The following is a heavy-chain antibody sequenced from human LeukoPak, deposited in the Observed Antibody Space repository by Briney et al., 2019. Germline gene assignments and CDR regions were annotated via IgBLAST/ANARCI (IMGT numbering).Heavy chain of an antibody. Sequence: GGSLRLSCAGSGFTFSSYAMSWVRQAPGKGLEWVSGISGSGDNTYYADSVKGRFTISRDNSKNTLYVQVNSLGTEDTATYYCAKGSYYDSSVSFYFDYWGQGTLVTVSS. V-gene: IGHV3-23*01. D-gene: IGHD3-22*01. CDR2: ISGSGDNT. J-gene: IGHJ4*02. CDR1: GFTFSSYA. CDR3: AKGSYYDSSVSFYFDY.